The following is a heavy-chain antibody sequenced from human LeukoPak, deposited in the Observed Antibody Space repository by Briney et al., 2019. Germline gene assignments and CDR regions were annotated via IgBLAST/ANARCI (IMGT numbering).Heavy chain of an antibody. CDR1: GFNFRAYW. Sequence: SGGSLRLSCTTSGFNFRAYWMGWVRQAPGKGLEWVSVIGGSGGGSYYGDSVKGRFSISRDNSKNTLYPQMNSLRAEDTAVYYCAKDDGSGWYQIDYWGQGTLVTISS. V-gene: IGHV3-23*01. CDR3: AKDDGSGWYQIDY. D-gene: IGHD6-19*01. CDR2: IGGSGGGS. J-gene: IGHJ4*02.